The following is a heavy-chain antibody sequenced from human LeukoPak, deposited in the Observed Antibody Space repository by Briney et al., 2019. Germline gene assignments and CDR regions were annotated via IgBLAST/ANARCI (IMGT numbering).Heavy chain of an antibody. CDR2: IRFDGSHK. J-gene: IGHJ6*03. V-gene: IGHV3-30*02. CDR3: AKTSLSDGSGHHYYMDV. CDR1: GFTFSSYG. D-gene: IGHD2-15*01. Sequence: PGGSLRLSCAASGFTFSSYGMHWVRQAPGKGLDWVSFIRFDGSHKYYADSVKGRFTISRDNSKNTVYLQMDSLRAEDTALYYCAKTSLSDGSGHHYYMDVWGKGTTVTISS.